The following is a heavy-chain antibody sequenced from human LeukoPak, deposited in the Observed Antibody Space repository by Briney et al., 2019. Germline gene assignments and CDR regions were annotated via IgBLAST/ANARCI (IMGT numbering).Heavy chain of an antibody. CDR2: ISAYNGNT. J-gene: IGHJ5*02. Sequence: GASVKVSCKASGGTFSSYAISWVRQAPGQGLEWMGWISAYNGNTNYAQKLQGRVTMTTDTSTSTAYMELRSLRSDDTAVYYCARVWYYDSSGYYRPVRFDPWGRGTLVTVSS. D-gene: IGHD3-22*01. CDR3: ARVWYYDSSGYYRPVRFDP. V-gene: IGHV1-18*01. CDR1: GGTFSSYA.